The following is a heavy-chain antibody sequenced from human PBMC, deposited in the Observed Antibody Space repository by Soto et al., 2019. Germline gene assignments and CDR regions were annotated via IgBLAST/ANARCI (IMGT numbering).Heavy chain of an antibody. Sequence: GESLKISCAASGFTFSSYSMNWVRQAPGKGLEWVSSISSSSSYIYYADSVKGRFTISRDNAKNSLYLQMNSLRAEDTAVYYCASYGGNSSNAFDIWGQGTMVTVSS. CDR3: ASYGGNSSNAFDI. CDR1: GFTFSSYS. D-gene: IGHD4-17*01. J-gene: IGHJ3*02. V-gene: IGHV3-21*01. CDR2: ISSSSSYI.